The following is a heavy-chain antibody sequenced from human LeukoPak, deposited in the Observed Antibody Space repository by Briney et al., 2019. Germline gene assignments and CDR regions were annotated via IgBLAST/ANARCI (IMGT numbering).Heavy chain of an antibody. V-gene: IGHV1-18*01. Sequence: ASVKVSCKASGYLFTNYGISWVRQAPGQGLEWVGWISGYNDNAHYAQKLQGRVTMTRETSTSTVYMELRSLGSDDTAIYYCARDGNDVMDYWGQGTQVTVSS. CDR3: ARDGNDVMDY. CDR2: ISGYNDNA. CDR1: GYLFTNYG. J-gene: IGHJ4*02. D-gene: IGHD1-1*01.